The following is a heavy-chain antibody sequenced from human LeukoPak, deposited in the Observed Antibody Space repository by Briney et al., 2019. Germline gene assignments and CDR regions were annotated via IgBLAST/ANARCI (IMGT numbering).Heavy chain of an antibody. CDR3: AKDVGVWRQLVVGFGQLLVYFDY. CDR1: GFTFSSYA. D-gene: IGHD6-6*01. CDR2: ISGSGGST. V-gene: IGHV3-23*01. Sequence: PGGSLRLSCAASGFTFSSYAMSWVRQAPGKGLEWVSAISGSGGSTYYADSVKGRFTISRDNSKNTLYLQMNSLRAEDTAVYYCAKDVGVWRQLVVGFGQLLVYFDYWGQGTLVTVSS. J-gene: IGHJ4*02.